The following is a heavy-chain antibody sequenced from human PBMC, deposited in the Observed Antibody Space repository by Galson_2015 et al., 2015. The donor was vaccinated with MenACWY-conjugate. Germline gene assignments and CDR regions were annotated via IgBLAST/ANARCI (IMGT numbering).Heavy chain of an antibody. Sequence: SETLSLTCSVSGYSISRGYYWGWIRQPPGKGLEWIGSVDHSGSTYHNPSLKSRVTISVDTSKNQFSLKVDTVTAADTAVYYCARGPPRYVQCWGQGTLVIVSS. CDR3: ARGPPRYVQC. D-gene: IGHD1-1*01. CDR1: GYSISRGYY. J-gene: IGHJ4*02. V-gene: IGHV4-38-2*02. CDR2: VDHSGST.